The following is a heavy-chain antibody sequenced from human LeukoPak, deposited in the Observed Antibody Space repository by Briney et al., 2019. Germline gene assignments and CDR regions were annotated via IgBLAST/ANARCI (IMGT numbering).Heavy chain of an antibody. D-gene: IGHD3-9*01. CDR2: ISGSGGST. Sequence: SGGSLRLSCAASGFTFSSYGMSWVRQAPGKGLEWVSAISGSGGSTYYADSVKGRFTISRDNSKNTLYLQMNSLRAEDTAVYYCARVRTYYDILTGYWTDAFDIWGQGTMVTVSS. CDR3: ARVRTYYDILTGYWTDAFDI. CDR1: GFTFSSYG. J-gene: IGHJ3*02. V-gene: IGHV3-23*01.